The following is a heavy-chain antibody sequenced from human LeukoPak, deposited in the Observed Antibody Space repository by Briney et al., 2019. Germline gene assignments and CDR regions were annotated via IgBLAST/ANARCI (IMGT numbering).Heavy chain of an antibody. CDR1: GYRFTSYW. D-gene: IGHD3-22*01. CDR3: ATSVYDSSGYHPIGAFVI. V-gene: IGHV5-51*01. Sequence: KPRGSLKISCKGSGYRFTSYWIGGVRQMPGKGLEWMGSIYPGDSDTRYSPSFQGQVTISADKPNSTAYLQWSSLKASDTAMYYCATSVYDSSGYHPIGAFVIWGQGTMVTVSS. CDR2: IYPGDSDT. J-gene: IGHJ3*02.